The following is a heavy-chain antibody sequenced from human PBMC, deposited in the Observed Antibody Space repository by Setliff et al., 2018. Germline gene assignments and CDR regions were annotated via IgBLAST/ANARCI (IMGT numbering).Heavy chain of an antibody. CDR3: ARVRLIQGYYEFDY. CDR2: IFYNGDT. V-gene: IGHV4-39*07. D-gene: IGHD3-16*01. J-gene: IGHJ4*02. Sequence: KTSETLSLTCSVSGGPISSATYRWGWIRQPPGKGLEWIGNIFYNGDTNYNPSLKSRVAMSVDTSENQFSLKVRSATAADTAVYYCARVRLIQGYYEFDYWGQGTLVTVSS. CDR1: GGPISSATYR.